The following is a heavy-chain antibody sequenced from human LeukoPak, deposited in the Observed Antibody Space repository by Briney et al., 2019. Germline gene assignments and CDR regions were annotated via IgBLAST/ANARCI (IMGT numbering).Heavy chain of an antibody. Sequence: GSLRLSCAASGFTVSSNYMSWVRQAPGKGLEWVSVIYSGGSTYYADSVKGRFTISRDNSKNTLYLQMNSLRAEDTAVYYCARVVVGQQLLGYYYMDVWGKGTTVTISS. CDR3: ARVVVGQQLLGYYYMDV. J-gene: IGHJ6*03. CDR2: IYSGGST. D-gene: IGHD6-13*01. CDR1: GFTVSSNY. V-gene: IGHV3-53*01.